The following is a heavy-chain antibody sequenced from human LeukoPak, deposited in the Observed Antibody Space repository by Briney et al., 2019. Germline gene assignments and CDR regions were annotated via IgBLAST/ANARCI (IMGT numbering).Heavy chain of an antibody. CDR2: IYYSGST. D-gene: IGHD6-13*01. Sequence: PSETLSLTCTVSGGSISSYYWSWIRQPPGKGLEWIGYIYYSGSTNYNPSLKSRVTMSVDTSKNQFSLKLTSVTAADTAVFYCARAQYTSNFDYWGQGTLVTVSS. V-gene: IGHV4-59*08. J-gene: IGHJ4*02. CDR3: ARAQYTSNFDY. CDR1: GGSISSYY.